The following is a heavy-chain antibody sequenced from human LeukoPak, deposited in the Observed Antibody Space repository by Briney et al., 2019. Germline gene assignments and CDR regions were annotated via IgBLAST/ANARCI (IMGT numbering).Heavy chain of an antibody. D-gene: IGHD5-12*01. CDR1: GGSISSGSYY. Sequence: SETLSLTCTVSGGSISSGSYYWGWIRQPPGKGLEWIGSIYYSGSTYSNPSLKSRVTISVDTSKNQFSLKLSSVTAADTAVYYCARHREDGDIVATTGTFDYWGQGTLVTVSS. CDR2: IYYSGST. CDR3: ARHREDGDIVATTGTFDY. V-gene: IGHV4-39*01. J-gene: IGHJ4*02.